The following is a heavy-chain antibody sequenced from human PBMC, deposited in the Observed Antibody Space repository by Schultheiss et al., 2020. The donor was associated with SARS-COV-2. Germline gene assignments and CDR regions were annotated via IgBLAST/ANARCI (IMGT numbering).Heavy chain of an antibody. V-gene: IGHV3-53*01. CDR1: GFIVSSNY. CDR2: IYLGGTT. CDR3: ARYVSSGLWYFDL. Sequence: GGSLRLSCAASGFIVSSNYMSWVRQAPGKGLEWVSVIYLGGTTYYADSVKGRFTMSRDNSKNMVYLQMNSLSAEDTAVYYCARYVSSGLWYFDLWGRGTLVTVSS. D-gene: IGHD3-16*01. J-gene: IGHJ2*01.